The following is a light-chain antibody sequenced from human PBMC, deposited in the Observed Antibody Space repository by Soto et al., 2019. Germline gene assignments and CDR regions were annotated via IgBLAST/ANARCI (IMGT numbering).Light chain of an antibody. J-gene: IGKJ4*01. CDR3: QQYDSAPLT. Sequence: EIVMTQSPATLSVSPGERATLSCRASQSISSNLAWYQQKPGQAPRLLIYGASTRATGIPARFSGSGSGTEFTLTISSLQSEDFAMYYCQQYDSAPLTFGGGTKVEIK. V-gene: IGKV3-15*01. CDR2: GAS. CDR1: QSISSN.